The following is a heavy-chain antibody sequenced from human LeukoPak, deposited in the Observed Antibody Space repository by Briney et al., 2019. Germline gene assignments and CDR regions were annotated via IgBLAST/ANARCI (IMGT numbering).Heavy chain of an antibody. J-gene: IGHJ4*02. CDR2: IHTSGST. CDR3: ARHRRAVPAYYFDY. Sequence: SETLSLTCTVSGASISSYFWTWIRQPPGKGLEWLAYIHTSGSTNYNPSLKSRVTISLDTSKSQFSLDLTSVAAADTAMYYCARHRRAVPAYYFDYWGPGAPVTVSS. V-gene: IGHV4-4*09. D-gene: IGHD6-19*01. CDR1: GASISSYF.